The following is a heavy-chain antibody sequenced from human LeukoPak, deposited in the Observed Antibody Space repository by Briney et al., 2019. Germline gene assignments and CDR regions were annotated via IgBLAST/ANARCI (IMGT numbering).Heavy chain of an antibody. V-gene: IGHV1-2*02. D-gene: IGHD3-10*01. Sequence: ASVKVSCKASGYTFTGYYMHWVRQAPGQGLEWMGWINPNSGGTNYAQRFQGRVTMTRDTSISTAYMELSRLRSDDKAVYYCARVYGDHYGSGVIDYWGQGTLVTVSS. CDR2: INPNSGGT. J-gene: IGHJ4*02. CDR3: ARVYGDHYGSGVIDY. CDR1: GYTFTGYY.